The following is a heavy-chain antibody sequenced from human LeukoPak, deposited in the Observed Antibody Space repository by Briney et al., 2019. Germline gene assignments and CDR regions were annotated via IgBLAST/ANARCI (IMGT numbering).Heavy chain of an antibody. CDR3: ARQSRDGSKTRGYYFDF. D-gene: IGHD3-10*01. CDR2: IYPGDSDT. V-gene: IGHV5-51*01. J-gene: IGHJ4*02. Sequence: GESLKISCKGSGYSFTSYWIGWVRQMPGKGLEWMGIIYPGDSDTRYSPSFQGQVTISADKSISTAYLQWSSLKASDTAMYYCARQSRDGSKTRGYYFDFWGRGTLVTVSS. CDR1: GYSFTSYW.